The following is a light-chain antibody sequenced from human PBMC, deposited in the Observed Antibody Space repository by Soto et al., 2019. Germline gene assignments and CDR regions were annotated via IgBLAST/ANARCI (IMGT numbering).Light chain of an antibody. CDR2: GAS. CDR1: QTVSSN. J-gene: IGKJ1*01. V-gene: IGKV3-15*01. CDR3: QQYNNWPPWT. Sequence: EIVMTQSPATLSVSPGESATLSCRASQTVSSNLAWYQQKPGQAPRLLIYGASTRATGMPARFSGSGSGTEFNLTITSLQFEDFAVYYCQQYNNWPPWTFGQGTKVEVK.